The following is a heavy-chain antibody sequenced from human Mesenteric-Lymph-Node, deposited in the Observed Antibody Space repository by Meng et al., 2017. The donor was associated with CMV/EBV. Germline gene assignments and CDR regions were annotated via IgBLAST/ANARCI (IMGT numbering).Heavy chain of an antibody. D-gene: IGHD2-2*01. J-gene: IGHJ5*02. Sequence: LETLSLTCTVSGGSISSYYWSWIRQPPGKGLEWIGYNSHSGSTNYNPSLKSRVTISVDTSKNQFSLKVSSVTAADTAVYYCARVRCSSTSCYERNWFDPWGQGTLVTVSS. V-gene: IGHV4-59*01. CDR1: GGSISSYY. CDR2: NSHSGST. CDR3: ARVRCSSTSCYERNWFDP.